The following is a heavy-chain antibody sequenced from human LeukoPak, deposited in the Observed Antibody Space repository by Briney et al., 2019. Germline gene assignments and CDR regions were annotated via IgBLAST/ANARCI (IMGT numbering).Heavy chain of an antibody. CDR3: AKVPYYDFWSGSFDY. CDR1: GFTVSINS. CDR2: IYSGGNT. V-gene: IGHV3-53*01. J-gene: IGHJ4*02. D-gene: IGHD3-3*01. Sequence: GGSLRLSCTVSGFTVSINSMSWVRQAPGKGLEWVSLIYSGGNTHYSDSVKGRFTISRDNSKNTLYLQMNSLRAEDTAVYYCAKVPYYDFWSGSFDYWGQGTLVTVSS.